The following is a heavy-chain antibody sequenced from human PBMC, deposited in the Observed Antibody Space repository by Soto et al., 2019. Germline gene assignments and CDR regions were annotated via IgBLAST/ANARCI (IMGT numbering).Heavy chain of an antibody. J-gene: IGHJ4*02. D-gene: IGHD2-2*01. V-gene: IGHV4-34*02. CDR1: GGAFSDYH. CDR2: VNHFGTT. CDR3: ARGRGPTRRSQPYFDH. Sequence: QVQFQHWGAGLLKPSETVSLTCAVNGGAFSDYHWTWIRQAPGNGLEWIGEVNHFGTTKYNPSLQSRVTISVDTSKNLVSLNLTSVTAADTALYYCARGRGPTRRSQPYFDHWGQGALVSVSS.